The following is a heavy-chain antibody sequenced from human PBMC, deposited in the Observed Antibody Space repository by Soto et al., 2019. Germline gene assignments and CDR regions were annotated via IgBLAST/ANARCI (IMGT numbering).Heavy chain of an antibody. CDR1: GFTFRDSG. V-gene: IGHV3-30*18. D-gene: IGHD5-18*01. CDR2: ISSDGSIK. Sequence: PWGSLRLSCAASGFTFRDSGMHWVRQAPGKGLEWVADISSDGSIKFYGDSMKGRFTVSRDNSKNTVYLQMNSLRREDTALYYCAKEGFNTTMAAGYVDYWGQGTLVTV. CDR3: AKEGFNTTMAAGYVDY. J-gene: IGHJ4*02.